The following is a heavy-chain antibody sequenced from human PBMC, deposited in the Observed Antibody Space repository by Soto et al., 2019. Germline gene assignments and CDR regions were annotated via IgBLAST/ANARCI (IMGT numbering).Heavy chain of an antibody. Sequence: QVQLQQWGAGLLKPSETLSLTCAVYGGSLSGYYWSWIRQSPGKGLEWIGEINHSGSTNYNPSLKSRVTISVDTSKNQFSLKLSSVTAADTAVYYCARSSGRIRRLWSGYPNWFDPWGQGTLVTVSS. CDR2: INHSGST. V-gene: IGHV4-34*01. CDR3: ARSSGRIRRLWSGYPNWFDP. CDR1: GGSLSGYY. D-gene: IGHD3-3*01. J-gene: IGHJ5*02.